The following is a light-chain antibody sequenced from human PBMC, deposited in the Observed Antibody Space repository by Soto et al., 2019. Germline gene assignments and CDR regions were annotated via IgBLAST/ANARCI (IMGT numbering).Light chain of an antibody. Sequence: QSALTQPPSASGSPGQSATLSCTGAASDIGAYNFVSWYQQYPGKAPKLMIYEVYKRPSGVPDRFSGSKSGNTASLTVSGLQPEDEADYYCTSFAGSDKLIFGGGTQLTVL. CDR2: EVY. CDR3: TSFAGSDKLI. CDR1: ASDIGAYNF. J-gene: IGLJ2*01. V-gene: IGLV2-8*01.